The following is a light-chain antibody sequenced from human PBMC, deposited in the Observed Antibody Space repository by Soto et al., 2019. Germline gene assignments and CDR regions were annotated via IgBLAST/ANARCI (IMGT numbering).Light chain of an antibody. Sequence: EIVMTQSPVTLSVSPGERATLSCRASQSVRSNLAWYQQKPGQAPRLLIYGASTRATGVPARFSGSGSVTEFTLAISSLQSEDFAVYYCQHYNNWHPWTFGQGTKVEIK. J-gene: IGKJ1*01. CDR3: QHYNNWHPWT. V-gene: IGKV3-15*01. CDR1: QSVRSN. CDR2: GAS.